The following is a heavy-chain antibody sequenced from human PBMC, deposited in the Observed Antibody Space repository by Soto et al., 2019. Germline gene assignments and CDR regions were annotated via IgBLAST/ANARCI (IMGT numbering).Heavy chain of an antibody. CDR2: ISGSGGST. CDR3: ARRSGVATSYYYFDY. D-gene: IGHD5-12*01. J-gene: IGHJ4*02. Sequence: PGGSLRLSCAASGFTFSSYAMSWVRQAPGKGLEWVSAISGSGGSTYYADSVKGRFTISRDNSKNTLYLQMNSLRAEDTAVYYCARRSGVATSYYYFDYWGQGTVVTVSP. V-gene: IGHV3-23*01. CDR1: GFTFSSYA.